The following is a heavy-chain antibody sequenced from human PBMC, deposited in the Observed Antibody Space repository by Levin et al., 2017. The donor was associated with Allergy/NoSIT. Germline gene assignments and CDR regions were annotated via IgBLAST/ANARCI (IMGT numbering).Heavy chain of an antibody. CDR1: GYTFTDYY. J-gene: IGHJ5*02. Sequence: ASVKVSCKASGYTFTDYYLHWVRQAPGQGLEWMGIINPSSGSTRNAQKFQGRVTMTRDMSTSTVYMELSSLRSEDTAVYYCAREKASTYWFDPWGQGTLVIVSS. CDR3: AREKASTYWFDP. CDR2: INPSSGST. V-gene: IGHV1-46*01.